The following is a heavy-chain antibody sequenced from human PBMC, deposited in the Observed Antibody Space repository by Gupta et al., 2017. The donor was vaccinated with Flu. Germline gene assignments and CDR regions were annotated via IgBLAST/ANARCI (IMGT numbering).Heavy chain of an antibody. V-gene: IGHV1-46*01. CDR3: ARSSIAVITPVPFDS. CDR1: GYHFSNFY. J-gene: IGHJ4*02. Sequence: QVHLVQSGAEVKKPGASVNISCRASGYHFSNFYIHWLRQAPGQGPEWMEILNPGGGVTSFAQSFQGRLTMTRDTSTNTVYMELSSLTFHDAAIYYCARSSIAVITPVPFDSWGQGTLLTVSS. D-gene: IGHD3-22*01. CDR2: LNPGGGVT.